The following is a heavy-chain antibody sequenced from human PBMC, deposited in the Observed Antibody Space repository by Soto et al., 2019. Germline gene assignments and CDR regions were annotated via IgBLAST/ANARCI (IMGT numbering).Heavy chain of an antibody. Sequence: EPLSLTCSVSGDSISSSSQYWGWIRQPPGKGLEWIGSIHYSGTSYYNPSLKSRVTIFVDTSKNQLSLKLSSVTAADTAVYYCARHWIAGSSIPWGQGTLVTVSS. CDR1: GDSISSSSQY. CDR3: ARHWIAGSSIP. D-gene: IGHD2-21*01. CDR2: IHYSGTS. V-gene: IGHV4-39*01. J-gene: IGHJ5*02.